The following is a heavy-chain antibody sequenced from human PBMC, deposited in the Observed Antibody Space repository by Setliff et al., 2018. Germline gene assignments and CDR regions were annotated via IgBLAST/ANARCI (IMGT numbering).Heavy chain of an antibody. D-gene: IGHD3-22*01. CDR3: ARINFYESSGYYYAPDF. CDR2: ISPHSGNT. V-gene: IGHV1-18*01. J-gene: IGHJ4*02. Sequence: ASVKVSCKASGYIFTDYGVSWVRQAPGQGLEWVGWISPHSGNTFYAPQFQGRVTMAIDTSTSTAYMELRSLRSDDTAVYYCARINFYESSGYYYAPDFWGQGTLVTVSS. CDR1: GYIFTDYG.